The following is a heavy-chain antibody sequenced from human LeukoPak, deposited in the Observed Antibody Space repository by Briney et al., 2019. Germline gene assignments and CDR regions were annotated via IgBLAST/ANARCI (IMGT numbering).Heavy chain of an antibody. J-gene: IGHJ2*01. CDR1: GFSFSDSD. CDR3: AKPPLPYSSGWYETYLYNWYFDL. V-gene: IGHV3-73*01. CDR2: IRSTAGTYAT. D-gene: IGHD6-19*01. Sequence: GGSLRLSCAASGFSFSDSDIHWVRQPSGKGLEWVGRIRSTAGTYATEYIASVKGRFTISRDDSKNTAYLQMNSLRAEDTAVYYCAKPPLPYSSGWYETYLYNWYFDLWGRGTLVTVSS.